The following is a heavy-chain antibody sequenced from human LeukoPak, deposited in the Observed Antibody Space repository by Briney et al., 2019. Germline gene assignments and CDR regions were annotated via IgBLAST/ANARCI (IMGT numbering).Heavy chain of an antibody. D-gene: IGHD6-13*01. Sequence: GGSLRLSCAASGFTFSSYSMNWVRQAPGKGLQWVSSISGSGVNIYYADSVKGRFTISRDNTKDTLYLQMNSLRADDTAVYYCAKDPVGQYTSSWYTVDYGGQATLVTLSS. CDR1: GFTFSSYS. V-gene: IGHV3-23*01. CDR2: ISGSGVNI. J-gene: IGHJ4*02. CDR3: AKDPVGQYTSSWYTVDY.